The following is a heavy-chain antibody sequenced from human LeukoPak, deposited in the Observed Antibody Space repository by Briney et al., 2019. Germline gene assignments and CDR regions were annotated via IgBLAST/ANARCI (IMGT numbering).Heavy chain of an antibody. CDR2: ISSSSSYI. D-gene: IGHD1-14*01. Sequence: GGSLRLSCAASGFIFSSYTINWVRQAPGKGLEWVSSISSSSSYIYFVDSVKGRFTIPRDNAKNSLYLQMNSLRAEDTAVYYCARGALGMSGRIVDAFDIWGQGTRVTVSS. CDR1: GFIFSSYT. J-gene: IGHJ3*02. CDR3: ARGALGMSGRIVDAFDI. V-gene: IGHV3-21*01.